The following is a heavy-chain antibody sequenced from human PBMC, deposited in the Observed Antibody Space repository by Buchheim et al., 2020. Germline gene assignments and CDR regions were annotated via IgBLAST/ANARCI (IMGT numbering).Heavy chain of an antibody. J-gene: IGHJ4*02. CDR1: GFTFSSYN. CDR2: ITSSSTTI. V-gene: IGHV3-48*02. D-gene: IGHD3-16*02. Sequence: EVQLVESGGGLVQPGGSLRLSCAASGFTFSSYNMYWVRQAPGKGLEWVSDITSSSTTIYYADSVKGRFTISRDNAKNSLYLQMNSLRDEDTAVYYCARDIWGSYRFFDYWGQGTL. CDR3: ARDIWGSYRFFDY.